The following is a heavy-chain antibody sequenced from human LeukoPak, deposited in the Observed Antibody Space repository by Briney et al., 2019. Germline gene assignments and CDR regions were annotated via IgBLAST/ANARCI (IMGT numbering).Heavy chain of an antibody. V-gene: IGHV4-34*01. CDR3: ARMTTGHDY. D-gene: IGHD4-17*01. J-gene: IGHJ4*02. CDR1: GFTFSTYA. Sequence: PGGSLRLSCAASGFTFSTYAMSWVRQTPGKRLEWIGEVNHSGYTNMNPSLKSRVTISVDTSKNQFSLMMTSVTAADTAVYFCARMTTGHDYWGQGILVTVSS. CDR2: VNHSGYT.